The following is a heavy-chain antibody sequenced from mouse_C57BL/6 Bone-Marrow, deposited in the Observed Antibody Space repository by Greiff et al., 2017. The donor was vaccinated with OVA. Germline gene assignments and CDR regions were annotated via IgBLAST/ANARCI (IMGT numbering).Heavy chain of an antibody. V-gene: IGHV1-81*01. CDR2: IYPRSGNT. CDR3: TTPYWYFDV. CDR1: GYTFTSYG. J-gene: IGHJ1*03. D-gene: IGHD1-1*01. Sequence: QVQLQQSGAELARPGASVKLSCKASGYTFTSYGISWVKQRTGQGLEWIGEIYPRSGNTYYNEKFKGKATITADTSSNTAYLQLSSLTSEDTAVYYCTTPYWYFDVWGTGTTVTVSS.